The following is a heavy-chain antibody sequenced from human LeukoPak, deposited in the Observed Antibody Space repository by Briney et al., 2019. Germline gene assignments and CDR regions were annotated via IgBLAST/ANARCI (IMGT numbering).Heavy chain of an antibody. D-gene: IGHD5-12*01. CDR1: GYTFTGYY. V-gene: IGHV1-2*04. Sequence: GASVKVSCKSSGYTFTGYYMHWVRQAPGQGLEWMGWINPNSGGTNYAQKFQGWVTMTRDTSISTAYMELSRLRSDDTAVYYCTGCGGYSGYGCGMDVWGQGTTVTVSS. J-gene: IGHJ6*02. CDR3: TGCGGYSGYGCGMDV. CDR2: INPNSGGT.